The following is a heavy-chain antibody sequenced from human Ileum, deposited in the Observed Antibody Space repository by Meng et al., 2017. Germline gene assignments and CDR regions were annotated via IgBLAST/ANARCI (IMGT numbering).Heavy chain of an antibody. CDR2: INPNSGST. J-gene: IGHJ4*02. D-gene: IGHD2-21*01. V-gene: IGHV1-2*02. Sequence: ASVKVSCKASGYTFTGYYMHWVRQAPGQGLEWMGWINPNSGSTNYAQKFQGRVTMTRDTSISTAYMELSRLRSDDTAVYYCARFPGEREFDYYFDYWGQGTLVTVSS. CDR1: GYTFTGYY. CDR3: ARFPGEREFDYYFDY.